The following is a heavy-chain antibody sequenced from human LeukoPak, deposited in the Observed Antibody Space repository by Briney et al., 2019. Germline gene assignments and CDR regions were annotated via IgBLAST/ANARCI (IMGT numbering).Heavy chain of an antibody. CDR2: VYYNGIT. D-gene: IGHD1/OR15-1a*01. J-gene: IGHJ4*02. Sequence: SETLSLTCTVSGVSINTYFWSWIRQPPGKGLEWTGYVYYNGITNYNPSLKSRVSISLDTSKNQFSLRLNSVTAAETAVYYCASQLGGTTFHWGQGILVTVSS. V-gene: IGHV4-59*01. CDR3: ASQLGGTTFH. CDR1: GVSINTYF.